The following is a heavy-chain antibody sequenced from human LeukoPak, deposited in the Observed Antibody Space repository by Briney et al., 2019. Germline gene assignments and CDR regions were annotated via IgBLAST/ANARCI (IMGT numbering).Heavy chain of an antibody. Sequence: PGGSLRLSCAGSGFTFSRNWMCWVRQAPGKGLEWVANIKQDGSEKYYVDSVKGRFTISRDNAKNSLYLQMNSLRAEDTAVYYCARDISNYLFDYWGQGTLVTVSS. CDR1: GFTFSRNW. CDR2: IKQDGSEK. CDR3: ARDISNYLFDY. J-gene: IGHJ4*02. V-gene: IGHV3-7*01. D-gene: IGHD4-11*01.